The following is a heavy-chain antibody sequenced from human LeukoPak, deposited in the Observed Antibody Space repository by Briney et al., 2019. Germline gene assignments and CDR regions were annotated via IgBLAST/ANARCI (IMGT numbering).Heavy chain of an antibody. CDR2: INGGGGGGT. CDR1: GFTFSNYA. Sequence: GGSLRLSCAASGFTFSNYAMSWVRQAPGKGLEWVSGINGGGGGGTFHADSVRGRFTISRDNSKNTLYLQMSSLRAEDTAVYYCAASLPNIVVVPAAKGPFGSWGQGTLVTVSP. J-gene: IGHJ5*02. V-gene: IGHV3-23*01. CDR3: AASLPNIVVVPAAKGPFGS. D-gene: IGHD2-2*01.